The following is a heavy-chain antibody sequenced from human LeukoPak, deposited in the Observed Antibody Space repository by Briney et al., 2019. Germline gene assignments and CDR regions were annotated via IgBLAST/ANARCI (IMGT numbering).Heavy chain of an antibody. CDR3: ARDSIAAAGTLPY. J-gene: IGHJ4*02. V-gene: IGHV1-2*06. D-gene: IGHD6-13*01. CDR1: GYTFTGYY. Sequence: ASVKVSCKASGYTFTGYYMRWVRQAPGQGLEWMGRINPNSGGTNYAQKFQGRVTMTRDTSISTAYMELSRLRSDDTAVYYCARDSIAAAGTLPYWGQGTLVTVSS. CDR2: INPNSGGT.